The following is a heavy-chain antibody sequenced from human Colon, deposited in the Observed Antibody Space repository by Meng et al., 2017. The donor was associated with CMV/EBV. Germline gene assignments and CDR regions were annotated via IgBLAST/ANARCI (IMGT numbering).Heavy chain of an antibody. CDR1: GGSFSGYY. CDR2: INQSGST. V-gene: IGHV4-34*01. J-gene: IGHJ3*02. Sequence: SQTLSLTCAVYGGSFSGYYWSWIRQPPGKGLEWIGEINQSGSTNYNPSLKSRVTISVDTSKNQFSLKLSSVTAADTAVYYCARDRECSSTSCYSWYAFDIWGQGTMVTVSS. D-gene: IGHD2-2*01. CDR3: ARDRECSSTSCYSWYAFDI.